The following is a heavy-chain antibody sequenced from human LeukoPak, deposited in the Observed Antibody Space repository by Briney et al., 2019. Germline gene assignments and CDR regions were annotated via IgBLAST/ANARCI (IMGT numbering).Heavy chain of an antibody. J-gene: IGHJ5*02. CDR2: INPNSGGT. Sequence: GASVKVSCKASGYTFTGYYMHWVRQAPGQGLEWMGWINPNSGGTNYAQKFQGRVTMTRDTSISTAYMELSRLRSDDTAVYYCARYYGSGSYYTAAGYNWFDPWGQGTLVTVSS. D-gene: IGHD3-10*01. V-gene: IGHV1-2*02. CDR3: ARYYGSGSYYTAAGYNWFDP. CDR1: GYTFTGYY.